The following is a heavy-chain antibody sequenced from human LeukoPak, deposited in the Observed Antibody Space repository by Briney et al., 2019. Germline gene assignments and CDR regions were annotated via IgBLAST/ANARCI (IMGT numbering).Heavy chain of an antibody. D-gene: IGHD1-1*01. CDR2: INLNAGGT. V-gene: IGHV1-2*04. J-gene: IGHJ4*02. Sequence: ASVKVSCKASGYTFTDYYMHWVRQAPGQGLEWMGWINLNAGGTSYAQKFQGSVTMTRDTSISTAYMELSSLRSDDTAVYFCARGRPQGGSATQLDGYWGQGTLVTVSS. CDR3: ARGRPQGGSATQLDGY. CDR1: GYTFTDYY.